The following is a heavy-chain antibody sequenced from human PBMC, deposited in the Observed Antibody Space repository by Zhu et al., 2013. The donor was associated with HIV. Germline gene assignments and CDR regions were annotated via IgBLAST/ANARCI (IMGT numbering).Heavy chain of an antibody. V-gene: IGHV3-30*18. Sequence: VQLVESGGGVVQPGRSLRLSCAASGFTFSTYGMHWARQAPGKGLEWVAVTSYDGSNKYYGDSVKGRFTISRDNSKNTLYLQMNSLRSEDTAVYYCAKDPSGYIWGSTTLDSWGQGTLVTVSS. CDR2: TSYDGSNK. CDR1: GFTFSTYG. D-gene: IGHD3-16*01. J-gene: IGHJ4*02. CDR3: AKDPSGYIWGSTTLDS.